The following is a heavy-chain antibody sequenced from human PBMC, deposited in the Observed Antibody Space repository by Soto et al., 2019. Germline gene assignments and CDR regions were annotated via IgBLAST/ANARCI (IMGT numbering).Heavy chain of an antibody. D-gene: IGHD6-19*01. Sequence: LRLSCSASGFTFSSYSMNWVRQAPGKGLEWVSSISSSSSYIYYADSVKGRFTISRDNAKNSLYLQMNSLRAEDTAVYYCARGGTAGKDYWGQGTLVTVSS. J-gene: IGHJ4*02. CDR1: GFTFSSYS. CDR3: ARGGTAGKDY. V-gene: IGHV3-21*01. CDR2: ISSSSSYI.